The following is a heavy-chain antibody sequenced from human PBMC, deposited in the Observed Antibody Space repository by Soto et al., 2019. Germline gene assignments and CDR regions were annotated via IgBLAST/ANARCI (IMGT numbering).Heavy chain of an antibody. J-gene: IGHJ4*02. CDR1: GSTFNSYA. CDR2: IIGSGGST. CDR3: AKDRNYYDSSGYDY. D-gene: IGHD3-22*01. Sequence: LRLSCAASGSTFNSYAMSWVRQAPGKGLEWVSTIIGSGGSTYYADSVKSRFSVSRDNSKNTLYLQMNSLRAEDTAVYYCAKDRNYYDSSGYDYWGQGTLVTVS. V-gene: IGHV3-23*01.